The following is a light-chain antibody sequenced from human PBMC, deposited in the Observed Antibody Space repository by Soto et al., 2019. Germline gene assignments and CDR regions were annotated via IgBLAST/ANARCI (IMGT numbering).Light chain of an antibody. CDR3: SSYTTSNTRQIV. CDR1: SSDVGGYNY. Sequence: QSALTQPASVSGSPGQSITISCTGTSSDVGGYNYVSWYQQHPGTAPKFMIYDVSSRPSGVSNRFSGSKSGNTASLTISGLQAEDEADYYCSSYTTSNTRQIVFGTGTKVTVL. V-gene: IGLV2-14*01. J-gene: IGLJ1*01. CDR2: DVS.